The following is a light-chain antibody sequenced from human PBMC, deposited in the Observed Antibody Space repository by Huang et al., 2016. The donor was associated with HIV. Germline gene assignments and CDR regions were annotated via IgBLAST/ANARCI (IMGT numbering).Light chain of an antibody. CDR1: QSVSAY. Sequence: EVVLTQSPATLSLSPGESATLSCRASQSVSAYIAWYQHRPGQAPRLLIYDTSKRATGIPARFWGSGSGTDCTLTISSLEPEDFAVYYCQQRSTWPMLTFGGGTKVEIK. J-gene: IGKJ4*01. CDR3: QQRSTWPMLT. CDR2: DTS. V-gene: IGKV3-11*01.